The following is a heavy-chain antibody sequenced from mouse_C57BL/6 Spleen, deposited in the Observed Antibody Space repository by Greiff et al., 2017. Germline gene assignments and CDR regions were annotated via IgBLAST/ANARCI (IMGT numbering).Heavy chain of an antibody. V-gene: IGHV1-80*01. J-gene: IGHJ1*03. CDR2: IFPGDGDT. CDR1: GYAFSSYW. D-gene: IGHD2-12*01. Sequence: QVQLPQSGAELVKPGASVTISCKASGYAFSSYWMNWVKQRPGKGLEGIGQIFPGDGDTNYNGKFKGKATLTADKSSSTAYMQLSSLTSEDSAVYFCAIYSPWYFDVWGTGTTVTVSS. CDR3: AIYSPWYFDV.